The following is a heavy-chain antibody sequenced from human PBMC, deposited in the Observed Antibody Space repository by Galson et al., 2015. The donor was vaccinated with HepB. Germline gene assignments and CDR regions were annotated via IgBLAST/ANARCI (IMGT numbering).Heavy chain of an antibody. CDR2: ISSSYI. CDR3: ARGPTTGTEFDY. V-gene: IGHV3-21*01. J-gene: IGHJ4*01. Sequence: SLRLSCAASGFTFSSYSMNWVRQAPGKGLEWVSSISSSYIYYADSVKGRFTISRDNAKNSLYLQMNSLRAEDTAVYYCARGPTTGTEFDYWGQGTLVTGSS. D-gene: IGHD4-17*01. CDR1: GFTFSSYS.